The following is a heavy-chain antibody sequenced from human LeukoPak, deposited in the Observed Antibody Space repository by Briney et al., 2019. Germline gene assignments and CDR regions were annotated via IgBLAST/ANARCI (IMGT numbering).Heavy chain of an antibody. Sequence: PSETLSLTCTVSGGSISSSSYYWSWIRQPAGKGLEWIGRIYTSGSTNYNPSLKSRVTMSVDTSKNQFSLKLSSVTAADTAVYYCATGVHGIAAAGDYYFDYWGQGTLVTVSS. CDR3: ATGVHGIAAAGDYYFDY. CDR2: IYTSGST. J-gene: IGHJ4*02. D-gene: IGHD6-13*01. V-gene: IGHV4-61*02. CDR1: GGSISSSSYY.